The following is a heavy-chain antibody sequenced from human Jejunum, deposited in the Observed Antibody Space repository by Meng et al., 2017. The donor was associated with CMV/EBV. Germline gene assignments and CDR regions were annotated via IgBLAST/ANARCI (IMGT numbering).Heavy chain of an antibody. D-gene: IGHD3-22*01. CDR3: ARDFYESSGYSDDCFDP. J-gene: IGHJ5*02. V-gene: IGHV1-18*01. CDR2: ISTYKGNT. CDR1: FSSYG. Sequence: FSSYGISWVRQAPGQGLEWMGWISTYKGNTNYAQKFQGRVTMTTDMSRSTVYMELRSLRSDDTAVYYCARDFYESSGYSDDCFDPWGQGTLGTVSS.